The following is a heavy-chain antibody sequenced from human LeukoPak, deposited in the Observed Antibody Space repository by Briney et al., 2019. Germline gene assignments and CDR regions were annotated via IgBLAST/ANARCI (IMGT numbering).Heavy chain of an antibody. D-gene: IGHD3-10*01. CDR3: ARAGTHYGSSGDAFDI. J-gene: IGHJ3*02. Sequence: SVKVSCKASGGTFSSYAISWVRQAPGQGLEWMGGIIPIFGTANYAQKFQGRVTITADESTSTAYMELSSLRSEDTAVYYCARAGTHYGSSGDAFDIWGQGTMVTVSS. V-gene: IGHV1-69*13. CDR2: IIPIFGTA. CDR1: GGTFSSYA.